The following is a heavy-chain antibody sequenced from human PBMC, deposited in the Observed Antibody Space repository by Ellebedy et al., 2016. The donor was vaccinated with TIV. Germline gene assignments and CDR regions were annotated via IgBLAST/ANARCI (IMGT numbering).Heavy chain of an antibody. CDR3: AKGRGGGSDSSAPRYYFDY. CDR2: IWYDGSNE. J-gene: IGHJ4*02. Sequence: GESLKISCAASGFTFGSYGMHWVRQAPGKGLECMALIWYDGSNEYYADSVEGRFIISRDNSKKTLYLQMNSLRAEDTAVYYCAKGRGGGSDSSAPRYYFDYWGLGTLVTVSS. CDR1: GFTFGSYG. V-gene: IGHV3-33*06. D-gene: IGHD3-22*01.